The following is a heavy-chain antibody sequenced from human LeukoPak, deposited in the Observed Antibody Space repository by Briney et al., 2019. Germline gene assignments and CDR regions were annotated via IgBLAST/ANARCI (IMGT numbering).Heavy chain of an antibody. V-gene: IGHV3-11*04. J-gene: IGHJ4*02. CDR2: ISSSGSTI. Sequence: GGSLRLSCAASGFTVSSNYMSWVRQAPGKGLEWVSYISSSGSTIYYADSVKGRFTISRDNAKNSLYLQMNSLRAEDTAVYYCARGGNSGSYYVYWGQGTLVTVSS. D-gene: IGHD1-26*01. CDR1: GFTVSSNY. CDR3: ARGGNSGSYYVY.